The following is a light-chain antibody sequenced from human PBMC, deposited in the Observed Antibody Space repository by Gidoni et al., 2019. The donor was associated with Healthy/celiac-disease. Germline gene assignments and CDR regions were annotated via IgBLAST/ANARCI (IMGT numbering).Light chain of an antibody. V-gene: IGKV1-9*01. Sequence: DIQLTQSPSFLSASVGDRVTITCRASHDSSSYLAWYQQKPGKAPKLLIYAASNLQSGVPSRFSGSGSGTEFTLKISSLQPEDFATYYCQQLNSYPLTFGGGTKVEIK. CDR3: QQLNSYPLT. CDR2: AAS. CDR1: HDSSSY. J-gene: IGKJ4*01.